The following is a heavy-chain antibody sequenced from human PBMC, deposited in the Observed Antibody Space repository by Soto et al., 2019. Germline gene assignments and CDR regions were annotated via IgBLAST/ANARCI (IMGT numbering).Heavy chain of an antibody. D-gene: IGHD2-15*01. J-gene: IGHJ4*02. CDR2: FDPEDGET. CDR1: GYTLTELS. Sequence: GASVKVSCKVSGYTLTELSMHWVRQAPGKGLEWMGGFDPEDGETIYAQKFQGRVTMTEDTSTDTAYMELSSLRSEDTAVYYCATVNGGGGCYYCYGYWGQGTLVTVSS. CDR3: ATVNGGGGCYYCYGY. V-gene: IGHV1-24*01.